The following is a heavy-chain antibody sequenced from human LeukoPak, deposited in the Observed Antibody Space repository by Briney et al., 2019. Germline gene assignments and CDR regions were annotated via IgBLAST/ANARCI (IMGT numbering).Heavy chain of an antibody. V-gene: IGHV3-7*01. CDR1: GFTFSSYW. CDR2: IKQDGSEK. D-gene: IGHD5-18*01. Sequence: GGSLRLSCAASGFTFSSYWMSWVRQAPGKGLEWVANIKQDGSEKYYVDSVKGRFTISRDNAQNSLYLQMNSLRAEDTAVYYCARDSVGYSYGTNWFDPWGQGTLVTVSS. J-gene: IGHJ5*02. CDR3: ARDSVGYSYGTNWFDP.